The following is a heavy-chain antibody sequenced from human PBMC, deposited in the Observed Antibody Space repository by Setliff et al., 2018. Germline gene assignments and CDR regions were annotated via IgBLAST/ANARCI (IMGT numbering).Heavy chain of an antibody. V-gene: IGHV3-23*01. CDR1: GLTFSIYA. D-gene: IGHD3-3*01. J-gene: IGHJ4*02. CDR2: ISGSGSIT. CDR3: AGTIFGVQYYFDY. Sequence: PGGSLRLSCAASGLTFSIYAMSWVRQAPGKGLEWVSVISGSGSITYQADSVKGRFTISRDNSKNMLYLQLNSPRAEDTAVYLCAGTIFGVQYYFDYWGQGTLVTVSS.